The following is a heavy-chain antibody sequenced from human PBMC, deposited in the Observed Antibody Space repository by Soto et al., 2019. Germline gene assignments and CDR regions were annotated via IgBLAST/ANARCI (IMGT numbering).Heavy chain of an antibody. CDR2: MNQHGSDI. CDR1: GFTFSSYW. V-gene: IGHV3-7*03. D-gene: IGHD2-2*01. Sequence: EVQLVESGGDLVQPGWSLRLSCAPSGFTFSSYWMAWVRQSPGKGLEWVASMNQHGSDIQYVDSVRGPFTISRDNARNLLYLQWNNLRAEDTAIYYCATVSYSPATCYQGHDHWGQGTLVTVSS. CDR3: ATVSYSPATCYQGHDH. J-gene: IGHJ4*02.